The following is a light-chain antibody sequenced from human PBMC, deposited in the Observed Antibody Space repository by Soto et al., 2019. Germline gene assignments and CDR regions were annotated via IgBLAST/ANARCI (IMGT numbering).Light chain of an antibody. V-gene: IGKV1-5*01. Sequence: DIQMTQSPSTMSASVGDRATITCRASQSVSGWLAWYQQKPGEAPKLLIYDASALPRGVPSRFSGSGSGTKFTLTIASLQPDDFATYYCQQYETFSGTFGPGTKVDIK. J-gene: IGKJ1*01. CDR1: QSVSGW. CDR3: QQYETFSGT. CDR2: DAS.